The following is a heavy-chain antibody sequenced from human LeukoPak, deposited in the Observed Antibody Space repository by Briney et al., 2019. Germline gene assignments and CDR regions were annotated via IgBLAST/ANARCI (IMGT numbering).Heavy chain of an antibody. D-gene: IGHD2-21*02. CDR3: ARHQRGFCDGGDCPYYFDH. V-gene: IGHV4-59*08. J-gene: IGHJ4*02. CDR1: GGSISTYY. Sequence: SETLSLTCTVSGGSISTYYWSWVRQPPGKGLEWIGYIYYTGDTRSNPSLKSRVTLLVDTSKNQFSLRLTSVTAADTAVYYCARHQRGFCDGGDCPYYFDHWGQGALVTVSS. CDR2: IYYTGDT.